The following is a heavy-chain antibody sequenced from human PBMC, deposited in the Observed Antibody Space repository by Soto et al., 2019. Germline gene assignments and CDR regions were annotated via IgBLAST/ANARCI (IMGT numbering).Heavy chain of an antibody. J-gene: IGHJ6*02. V-gene: IGHV1-69*06. CDR1: GGTFSSYA. CDR3: AYDFWSGPMGMDV. D-gene: IGHD3-3*01. CDR2: IIPIFGTA. Sequence: WASVKVSCKASGGTFSSYAISWVRQAPGQGLEWMGGIIPIFGTANYAQKFQGRVTITADKSTSTAYMELSSLRSEDTAVYYCAYDFWSGPMGMDVWGQGTTVTVSS.